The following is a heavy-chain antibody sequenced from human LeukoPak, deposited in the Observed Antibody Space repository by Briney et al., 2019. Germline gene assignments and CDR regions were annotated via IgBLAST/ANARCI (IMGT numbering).Heavy chain of an antibody. CDR3: AREGGHSYGKPFDY. V-gene: IGHV4-59*01. D-gene: IGHD5-18*01. CDR2: IYYSGST. Sequence: PSETLSLTCTVSGGSISSYYWSWIRQPPGKGLEWIGYIYYSGSTNYNPSLKSRVTISVDTSKNQFSLKLSSVNAADTAVYYFAREGGHSYGKPFDYWGQGTLVTVSS. J-gene: IGHJ4*02. CDR1: GGSISSYY.